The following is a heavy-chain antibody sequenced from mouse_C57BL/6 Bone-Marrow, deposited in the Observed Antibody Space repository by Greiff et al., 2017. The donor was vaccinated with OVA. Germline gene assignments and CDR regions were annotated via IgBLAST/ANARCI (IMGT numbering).Heavy chain of an antibody. J-gene: IGHJ1*03. D-gene: IGHD1-2*01. Sequence: EVQLQQSGPVLVKPGPSVKISCKASGFTFTDYYMHWVKQSHGKSLEWIGLVYPYNGGTSYNQKFKGKATFTVDTSSSTAYMELNILKSEDSAVYYCVGDYDWYYGSWYFDYWGTGTTVTVSS. CDR1: GFTFTDYY. CDR3: VGDYDWYYGSWYFDY. CDR2: VYPYNGGT. V-gene: IGHV1-36*01.